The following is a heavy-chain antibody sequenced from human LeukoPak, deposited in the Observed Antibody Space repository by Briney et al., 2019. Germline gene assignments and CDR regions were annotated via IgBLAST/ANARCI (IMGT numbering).Heavy chain of an antibody. J-gene: IGHJ4*02. CDR3: ARALGSPLDY. V-gene: IGHV3-21*01. CDR2: ITSSSTYI. D-gene: IGHD1-26*01. CDR1: GFTFSSYS. Sequence: GGSLRLSCAASGFTFSSYSMNWVRQAPGKGLEWVSSITSSSTYIYYADSVQGRFTISRDNAKNTLYLQMNSLRAEDTAVYYCARALGSPLDYWGQGTLVIVSS.